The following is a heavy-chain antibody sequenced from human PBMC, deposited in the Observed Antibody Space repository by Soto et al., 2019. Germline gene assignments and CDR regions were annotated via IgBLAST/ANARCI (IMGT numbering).Heavy chain of an antibody. D-gene: IGHD3-10*02. CDR2: IYNDGRT. CDR3: ARGHGIYVRFDS. J-gene: IGHJ4*02. V-gene: IGHV4-59*02. CDR1: GGSVYDFY. Sequence: QVHLQESGPGRVKPSETLSLTCSVSGGSVYDFYWNWLRQTPGKGLEWIGNIYNDGRTDYNLSLKNRVTISIATSKNKFSLHVGSVTAADTAMYFCARGHGIYVRFDSWGQGTLVSVSS.